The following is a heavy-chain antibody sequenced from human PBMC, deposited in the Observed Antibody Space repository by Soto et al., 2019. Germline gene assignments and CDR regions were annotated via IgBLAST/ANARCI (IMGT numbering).Heavy chain of an antibody. Sequence: GESLKISCKGSGYSFTSYWIGWVRQMPGKGLEWMGIIYPGDSDTRYSPSFQGQVTISADKSISTAYLQMNSLRAEDTAVYYCARFGYGSGSYYTGSFDYWGQGTLVTVSS. CDR2: IYPGDSDT. CDR1: GYSFTSYW. CDR3: ARFGYGSGSYYTGSFDY. V-gene: IGHV5-51*01. J-gene: IGHJ4*02. D-gene: IGHD3-10*01.